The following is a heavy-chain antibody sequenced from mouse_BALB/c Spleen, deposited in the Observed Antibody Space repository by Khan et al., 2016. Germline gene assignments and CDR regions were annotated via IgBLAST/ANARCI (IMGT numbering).Heavy chain of an antibody. Sequence: EVKLLESGPGLVKPSQSLSLTCTVTGYSITSDYAWNWIRQFPGNKLEWMGYISCSGSTSYNPSLKSRISITRDTSKNQFFLQLNSVTTEDTATYYCARYDYDRGYFDYWGQGTTLTVSS. V-gene: IGHV3-2*02. CDR2: ISCSGST. CDR3: ARYDYDRGYFDY. J-gene: IGHJ2*01. CDR1: GYSITSDYA. D-gene: IGHD2-4*01.